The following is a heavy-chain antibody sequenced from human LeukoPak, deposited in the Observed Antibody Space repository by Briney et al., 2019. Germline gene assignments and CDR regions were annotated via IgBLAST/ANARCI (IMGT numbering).Heavy chain of an antibody. Sequence: PSETLSLTCAVYGGSFSGYYWSWIRQPPGKGLEWIGEINHSGSTNNNPSLKSRVTISVDTSKNQFSLKLSSVTAADTAVYYCARGRITIFGAVISLGYWYFDLWGRGTLVTVSS. D-gene: IGHD3-3*01. V-gene: IGHV4-34*01. J-gene: IGHJ2*01. CDR1: GGSFSGYY. CDR3: ARGRITIFGAVISLGYWYFDL. CDR2: INHSGST.